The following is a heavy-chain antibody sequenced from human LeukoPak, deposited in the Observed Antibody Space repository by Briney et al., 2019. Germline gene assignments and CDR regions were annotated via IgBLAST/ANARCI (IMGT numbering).Heavy chain of an antibody. CDR1: GFTFSNYA. V-gene: IGHV3-30*04. J-gene: IGHJ5*02. Sequence: GGSLRLSCAASGFTFSNYAMHWVRQASGKGLEWVALISYDGTNKYYADSVKGRFTISRDSSKNTLYLQMNSLRADDTAVYYCARDGSAWDFWSGYLGVAIPPTWFDPWGQGTLVTVSS. D-gene: IGHD3-3*01. CDR2: ISYDGTNK. CDR3: ARDGSAWDFWSGYLGVAIPPTWFDP.